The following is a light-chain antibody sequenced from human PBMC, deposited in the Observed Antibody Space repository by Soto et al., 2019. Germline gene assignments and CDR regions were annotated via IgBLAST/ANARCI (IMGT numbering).Light chain of an antibody. V-gene: IGLV2-14*01. Sequence: QSALTQPASVSESLGQSITISCSGTNSDIGGHNFVSWHQQLPGKTPKVLIYGVSNRPSGISTRFSGSKSGNTASLTISGLQAEDEADYYCSSYTFSNTWVFGGGTKLTVL. CDR2: GVS. CDR3: SSYTFSNTWV. CDR1: NSDIGGHNF. J-gene: IGLJ3*02.